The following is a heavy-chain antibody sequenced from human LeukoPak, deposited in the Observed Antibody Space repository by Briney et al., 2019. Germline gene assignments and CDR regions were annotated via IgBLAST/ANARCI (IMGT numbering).Heavy chain of an antibody. CDR3: AKDLYGDYDFDC. CDR1: GFTFNNYA. V-gene: IGHV3-23*01. Sequence: PGASLRLSCAASGFTFNNYAMNWVRQAPGKGLEWVSVITSSGSTYYADSVKGRFTISRDNSKNTLYLQMNSLRAGDTAIYYCAKDLYGDYDFDCWGRGTLVTVSS. CDR2: ITSSGST. J-gene: IGHJ4*02. D-gene: IGHD4-17*01.